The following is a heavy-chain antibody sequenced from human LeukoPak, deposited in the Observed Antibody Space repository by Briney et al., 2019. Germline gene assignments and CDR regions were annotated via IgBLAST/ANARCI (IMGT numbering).Heavy chain of an antibody. D-gene: IGHD3-16*02. CDR3: ARGVGVIDY. CDR1: GFTVSGNY. CDR2: IYSGGTT. V-gene: IGHV3-66*01. Sequence: GGSLRLSCAASGFTVSGNYMSWVRQAPGKGLEWVSVIYSGGTTYYGVSVRGGFTISRDNNKNTLYLQMNSLRDEDTAVYYCARGVGVIDYWGQGTLVTVSS. J-gene: IGHJ4*02.